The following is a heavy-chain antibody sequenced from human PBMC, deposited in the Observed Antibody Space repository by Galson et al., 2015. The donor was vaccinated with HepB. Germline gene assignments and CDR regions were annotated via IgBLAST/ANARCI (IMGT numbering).Heavy chain of an antibody. CDR3: ARERIAPRPERREYVYYYGMDV. CDR1: GYTFYTYH. V-gene: IGHV1-18*01. CDR2: ISTHTGDT. J-gene: IGHJ6*02. D-gene: IGHD2/OR15-2a*01. Sequence: SVKVSCKASGYTFYTYHITWVRQAPGQGLEWVGWISTHTGDTKYAQNFQGRVTLTTDTSTTTAHMELTSLRSDDTAVYYCARERIAPRPERREYVYYYGMDVWGQGTTVMVTS.